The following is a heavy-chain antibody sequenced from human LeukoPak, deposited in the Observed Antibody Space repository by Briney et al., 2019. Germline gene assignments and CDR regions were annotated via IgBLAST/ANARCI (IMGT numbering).Heavy chain of an antibody. Sequence: ASVKVSCKASGYSSTSYDMNWVRQATGQGLEWMGWMNPDSGYTGYAQKFQGRVTMTRNITTRTVYIELSSLRSDDTAVYYCARVPQFGSGSVIDYWGQGSLVTVSS. CDR2: MNPDSGYT. V-gene: IGHV1-8*01. J-gene: IGHJ4*02. CDR1: GYSSTSYD. D-gene: IGHD3-10*01. CDR3: ARVPQFGSGSVIDY.